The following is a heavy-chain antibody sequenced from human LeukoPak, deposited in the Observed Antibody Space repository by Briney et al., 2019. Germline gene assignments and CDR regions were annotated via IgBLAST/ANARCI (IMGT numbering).Heavy chain of an antibody. J-gene: IGHJ5*02. CDR1: GFTFSSYE. CDR2: ISSSGSTI. CDR3: AREYANWFDP. V-gene: IGHV3-48*03. Sequence: TGGSLRLSCAASGFTFSSYEMNWVRQAPGKGLEWVSYISSSGSTIYYADSVKGRFTISRDNAKNSLYLQMNSLRAEDTAVYYCAREYANWFDPWGQGTLVTVSS.